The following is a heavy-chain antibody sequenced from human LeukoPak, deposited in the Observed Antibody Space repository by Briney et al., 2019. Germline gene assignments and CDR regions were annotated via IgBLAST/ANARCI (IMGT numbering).Heavy chain of an antibody. V-gene: IGHV1-69*04. CDR1: GGTFSSYA. Sequence: SVKVSCKASGGTFSSYAISWVRQAPGQGPEWMGRIIPILGIANYAQKFQGRVTITADKSTSTAYMELSSLRSEDTAVYYCARGLSDLPFDYWGQGTLVTVSS. CDR2: IIPILGIA. J-gene: IGHJ4*02. CDR3: ARGLSDLPFDY.